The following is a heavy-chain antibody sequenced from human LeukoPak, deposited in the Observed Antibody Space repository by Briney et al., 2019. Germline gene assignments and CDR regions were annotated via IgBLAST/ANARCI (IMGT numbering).Heavy chain of an antibody. CDR1: GFTFSTYA. Sequence: GGSLRLSCAASGFTFSTYAMSWVRQAPGEGLEWVSGISNSGDSTHYPDSVKGRFTISRDNSKNTLHLQMSSLRAEDTALYYCVKDRCDRATCPEVWGQGTLVTVSS. CDR2: ISNSGDST. D-gene: IGHD1-14*01. J-gene: IGHJ4*02. V-gene: IGHV3-23*01. CDR3: VKDRCDRATCPEV.